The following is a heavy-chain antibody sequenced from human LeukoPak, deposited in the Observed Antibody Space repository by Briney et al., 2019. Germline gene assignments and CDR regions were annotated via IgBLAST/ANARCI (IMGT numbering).Heavy chain of an antibody. Sequence: SVKVSCKASGGTFSSYAISWVRQAPGQGLEWMGGIIPIFGTANYAQKFQGRVTITADKSTSTAYMELRSLRSDDTAVYYCARDQYYDSKGWFDPWGQGTLVTVSS. CDR1: GGTFSSYA. D-gene: IGHD3-22*01. J-gene: IGHJ5*02. CDR2: IIPIFGTA. CDR3: ARDQYYDSKGWFDP. V-gene: IGHV1-69*06.